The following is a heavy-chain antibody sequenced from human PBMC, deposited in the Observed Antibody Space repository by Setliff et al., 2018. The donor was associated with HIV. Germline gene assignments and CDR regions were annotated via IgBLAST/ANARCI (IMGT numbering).Heavy chain of an antibody. D-gene: IGHD3-22*01. CDR1: GGSFSGYN. CDR3: ARHFYGYYGSNGLPIQY. J-gene: IGHJ4*02. CDR2: INHSGST. V-gene: IGHV4-34*01. Sequence: SETLSLTCAVYGGSFSGYNWSWIRQPPGKGLEWIGEINHSGSTNYNPSLKTRVTISVDTSKNQFSLKLSSVTAADTAVYYCARHFYGYYGSNGLPIQYWGQGTLVTVSS.